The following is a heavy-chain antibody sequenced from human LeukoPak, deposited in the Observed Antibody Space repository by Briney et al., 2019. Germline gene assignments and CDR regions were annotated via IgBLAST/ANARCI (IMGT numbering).Heavy chain of an antibody. J-gene: IGHJ4*02. Sequence: GGSLRLSCAASGLPFSEAWMSWVRQAPGKGLEWVGRIVSKSDGGRTEYATPVKDRFIISRDDSRDTPYLQMNSLKPDDTAVYYCATDDVRWSHWGQGALVTVSS. CDR1: GLPFSEAW. V-gene: IGHV3-15*04. D-gene: IGHD4-23*01. CDR2: IVSKSDGGRT. CDR3: ATDDVRWSH.